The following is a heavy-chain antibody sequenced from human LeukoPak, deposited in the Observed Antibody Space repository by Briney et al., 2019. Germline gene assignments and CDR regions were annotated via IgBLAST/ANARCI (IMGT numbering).Heavy chain of an antibody. CDR2: ISSSSSYI. J-gene: IGHJ4*02. V-gene: IGHV3-21*01. Sequence: GGSLRLSCAASGFTFSSYSMNWVRQAPGKGLEWDSSISSSSSYIYYADSVKGRFTISRDNAKNSLYLQMNSLRAEDTAVYYCARRCSSTSCYQLDYWGQGTLVTVSS. D-gene: IGHD2-2*01. CDR3: ARRCSSTSCYQLDY. CDR1: GFTFSSYS.